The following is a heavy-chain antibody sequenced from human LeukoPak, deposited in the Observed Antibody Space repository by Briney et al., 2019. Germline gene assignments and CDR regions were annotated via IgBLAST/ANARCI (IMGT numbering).Heavy chain of an antibody. Sequence: GGSLRVSCAASGFTFCNYWRHWVCQAPGKGLVWVSRINSGCSSIRYADSVKGRFTISRDNAKNTLYLQMNSLRAENTAVYYCARDLTGNNGYWGQGTLVTVSS. CDR3: ARDLTGNNGY. CDR1: GFTFCNYW. D-gene: IGHD7-27*01. V-gene: IGHV3-74*01. J-gene: IGHJ4*02. CDR2: INSGCSSI.